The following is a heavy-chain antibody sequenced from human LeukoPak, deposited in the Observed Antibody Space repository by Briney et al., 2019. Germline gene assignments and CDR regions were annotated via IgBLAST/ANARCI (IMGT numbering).Heavy chain of an antibody. CDR3: ARDEGHFDY. J-gene: IGHJ4*02. CDR2: IYYSGST. Sequence: SETLSFTCTVSGGPISSYYWSWLRQPPGKGLEWIGYIYYSGSTNYNPSLKSRVTISVDTSKNQISLKLSSVTAADTAVYYCARDEGHFDYWGQGTLVTVSS. CDR1: GGPISSYY. V-gene: IGHV4-59*01.